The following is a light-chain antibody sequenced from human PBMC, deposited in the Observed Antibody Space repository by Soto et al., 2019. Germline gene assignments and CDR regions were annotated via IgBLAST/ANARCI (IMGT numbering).Light chain of an antibody. J-gene: IGLJ2*01. CDR1: SSNIGNNY. V-gene: IGLV1-51*01. CDR3: GTWDSRLRVVV. Sequence: QSVLTQPPSVSAAPRQTVAISCSGSSSNIGNNYVSWYHRVPGSAPTLLIYDNNERPSGIPDRFSGSKSGTSATLDITGLQTGDEGDYYCGTWDSRLRVVVFGGGTKLTVL. CDR2: DNN.